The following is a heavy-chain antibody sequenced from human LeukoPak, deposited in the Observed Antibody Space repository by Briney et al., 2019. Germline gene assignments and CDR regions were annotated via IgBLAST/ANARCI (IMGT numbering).Heavy chain of an antibody. V-gene: IGHV3-66*01. J-gene: IGHJ4*02. CDR1: GFTVSSNY. D-gene: IGHD1-26*01. Sequence: GGSLRLSCAASGFTVSSNYMSWVRQAPGKGLEWVSVIYSGGSTYYADSVKGRFAISRDNSKNTLYLQMNSLRAEDTAVYYCARESAGGSYQEFDYWGQGTLVTVSS. CDR3: ARESAGGSYQEFDY. CDR2: IYSGGST.